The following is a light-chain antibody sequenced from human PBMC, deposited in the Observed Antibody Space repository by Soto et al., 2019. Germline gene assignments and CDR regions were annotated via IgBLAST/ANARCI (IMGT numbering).Light chain of an antibody. Sequence: FVLTQTPGTLSLSPVERASLSCRASQSISGNYLAWYQQTPGQAPRLLIYAASTRATGVPGRFSGSGSGTEFTLTISSLQSEDFAVYYCQQRSNWPPTTFGQGTRLENK. CDR2: AAS. V-gene: IGKV3D-20*02. CDR1: QSISGNY. J-gene: IGKJ5*01. CDR3: QQRSNWPPTT.